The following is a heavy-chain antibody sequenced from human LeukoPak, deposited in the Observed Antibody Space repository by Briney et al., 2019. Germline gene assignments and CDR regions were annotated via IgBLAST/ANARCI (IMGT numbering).Heavy chain of an antibody. J-gene: IGHJ4*02. CDR2: INPNSGGT. CDR3: ASCSSTSCHTQFDY. Sequence: GASVKVSCKASGYTFTGYYMHWVRQAPGQGLEWMGWINPNSGGTNYAQKFQGRVTMTRDTSISIAYMELSRLRSDDTAVYYCASCSSTSCHTQFDYWGQGTLVTVSS. V-gene: IGHV1-2*02. CDR1: GYTFTGYY. D-gene: IGHD2-2*01.